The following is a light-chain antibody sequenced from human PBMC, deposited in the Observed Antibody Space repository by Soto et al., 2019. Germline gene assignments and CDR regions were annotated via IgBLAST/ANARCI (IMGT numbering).Light chain of an antibody. CDR2: DAS. J-gene: IGKJ5*01. CDR3: QQANSFPIT. CDR1: QGIRRW. Sequence: DIQMTQSPSSVSASVGDRVTITCRASQGIRRWLAWYQQKPGKAPKLLIYDASSLQSGVPSRFSGSGSGTDFTLTISSLQPEDFATYYCQQANSFPITFGQGTRLEIK. V-gene: IGKV1D-12*01.